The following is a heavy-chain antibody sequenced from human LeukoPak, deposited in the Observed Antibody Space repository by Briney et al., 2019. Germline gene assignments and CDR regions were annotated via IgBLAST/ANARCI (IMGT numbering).Heavy chain of an antibody. CDR1: GFTFSNAW. D-gene: IGHD2-21*02. CDR3: TTDSPYCGGDCYPYDAFDI. CDR2: IKSKTDGGTT. J-gene: IGHJ3*02. Sequence: PGGSLRLSCAASGFTFSNAWMNWVRQAPGKGLEWVGRIKSKTDGGTTDYAAPVKGRFTISRDDSKNTLYLQMNSLKTEDTAVYYRTTDSPYCGGDCYPYDAFDIWGQGTMVTVSS. V-gene: IGHV3-15*07.